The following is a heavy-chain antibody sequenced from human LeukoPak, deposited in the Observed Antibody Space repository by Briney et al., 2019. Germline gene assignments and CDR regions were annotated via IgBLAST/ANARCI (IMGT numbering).Heavy chain of an antibody. CDR3: AKYTNTWDEDY. CDR2: IRDTGVNT. J-gene: IGHJ4*02. CDR1: GFTFSSYA. V-gene: IGHV3-23*01. Sequence: GGSLRLSCAASGFTFSSYAMSWVRQAPGKGLEWVSAIRDTGVNTYYTDSVKGRFTISRDNSKNTLYLQMNSLRAEDTAIYYCAKYTNTWDEDYWGQGTLVTVSS. D-gene: IGHD2-2*02.